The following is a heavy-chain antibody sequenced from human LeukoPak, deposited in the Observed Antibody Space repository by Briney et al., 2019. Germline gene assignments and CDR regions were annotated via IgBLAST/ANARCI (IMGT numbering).Heavy chain of an antibody. D-gene: IGHD3-22*01. V-gene: IGHV3-66*01. CDR3: ARESNSGYYLSY. J-gene: IGHJ4*02. CDR1: GFTVSSNY. Sequence: PGASLRLSCAASGFTVSSNYMSWVRQAPGKGPEWVSVIYSGGRTYYADSVKGRFTISRDNSKNTLYLQMNSLRAEDTAVYYCARESNSGYYLSYWGQGTLVTVSS. CDR2: IYSGGRT.